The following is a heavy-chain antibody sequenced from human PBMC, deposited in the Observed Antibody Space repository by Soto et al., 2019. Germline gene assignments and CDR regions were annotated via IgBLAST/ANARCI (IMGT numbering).Heavy chain of an antibody. J-gene: IGHJ4*02. CDR2: IYYSGST. CDR1: GGSISSSSYY. CDR3: ARHEVRYCSGGNCYPH. V-gene: IGHV4-39*01. Sequence: SETLSLTCTVSGGSISSSSYYWGWIRQPPGKGLEWIGSIYYSGSTYYNPSLKSRVTISVDTSKNQFSLKLSSVTAADTAVYYCARHEVRYCSGGNCYPHWGQGTLVTVSS. D-gene: IGHD2-15*01.